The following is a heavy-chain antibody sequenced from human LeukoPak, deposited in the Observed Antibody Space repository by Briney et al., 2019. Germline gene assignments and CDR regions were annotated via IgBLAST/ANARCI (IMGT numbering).Heavy chain of an antibody. CDR1: GFTFSSYS. J-gene: IGHJ4*02. CDR3: ANSPTLGV. CDR2: IYRVGTT. Sequence: GGSLRLSCAASGFTFSSYSMNWVRQAPGKGLEFVSLIYRVGTTSYADSVKGRFTISRDNSKNTLYLQTNSLRVEDTAVYYCANSPTLGVWGQGTLVTVSS. D-gene: IGHD3-16*01. V-gene: IGHV3-53*05.